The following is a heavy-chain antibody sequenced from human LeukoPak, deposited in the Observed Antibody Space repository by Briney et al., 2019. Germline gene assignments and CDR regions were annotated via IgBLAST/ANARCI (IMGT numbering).Heavy chain of an antibody. CDR2: IEEYGNEI. D-gene: IGHD1-1*01. CDR3: ARPSFRTDSYFDH. V-gene: IGHV3-7*01. J-gene: IGHJ4*02. Sequence: GGSLRLSCAASGFTFSTYWMGWVRQAPGKGLEWVANIEEYGNEIHYVDSVKGRFTISRDNTKTSLYLQMNSLRVEDTAVYYCARPSFRTDSYFDHWGQGTLVTVSS. CDR1: GFTFSTYW.